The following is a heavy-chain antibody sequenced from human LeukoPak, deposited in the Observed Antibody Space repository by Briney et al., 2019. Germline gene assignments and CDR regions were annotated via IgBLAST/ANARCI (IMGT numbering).Heavy chain of an antibody. Sequence: GASVKVSCKVSRYTLTELSLHWVRQAPGRGREWMGGFNPEDGETIFAQKFQGRVTMTADTSTDTAYMELSSLRSEDTAVYYCATDCSSTSCQSPYYFDYWGQGTLVTVSS. CDR2: FNPEDGET. D-gene: IGHD2-2*01. CDR1: RYTLTELS. V-gene: IGHV1-24*01. J-gene: IGHJ4*02. CDR3: ATDCSSTSCQSPYYFDY.